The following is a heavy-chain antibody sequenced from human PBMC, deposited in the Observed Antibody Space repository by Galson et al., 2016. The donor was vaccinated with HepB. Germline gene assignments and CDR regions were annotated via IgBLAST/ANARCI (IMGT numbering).Heavy chain of an antibody. Sequence: QSGAEVKKPGASVKVSCKTSGYTFTSRGISWVRQAPGQGLEWMGWISAYDGHTNYGQKLQDRLTMTTDTSTSTAYMELRSQRSDDTAVYYCARDQAPLPGDYWGQGTLVTVSS. CDR2: ISAYDGHT. CDR3: ARDQAPLPGDY. CDR1: GYTFTSRG. V-gene: IGHV1-18*01. J-gene: IGHJ4*02. D-gene: IGHD2-15*01.